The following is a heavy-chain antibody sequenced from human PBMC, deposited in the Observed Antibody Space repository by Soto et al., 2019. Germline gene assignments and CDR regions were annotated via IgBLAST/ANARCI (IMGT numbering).Heavy chain of an antibody. J-gene: IGHJ4*02. Sequence: EVQLVESGGGLVQPGGSLRLSCAASGFTFTNYRIHWVRQAPGKGLVWVARINSDGSRINYADSVKGRFTISRDNAKNTVFLQMNGLRDEDSAVYFCARAGDWNYVQDFWGQGTLVTVSS. CDR3: ARAGDWNYVQDF. V-gene: IGHV3-74*01. CDR2: INSDGSRI. D-gene: IGHD1-7*01. CDR1: GFTFTNYR.